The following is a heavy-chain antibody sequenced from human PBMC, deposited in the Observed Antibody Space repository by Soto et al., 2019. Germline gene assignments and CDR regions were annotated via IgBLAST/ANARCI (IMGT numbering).Heavy chain of an antibody. CDR2: TSYDGSNK. Sequence: PGGSLRLSCAASGFTFSSYAMHWVRQAPGKGLEWVAVTSYDGSNKYYADSVKGRFTISRDNSKNTLYLQMNSLRAEDTAVYYCAREDVEGGWIFYYYYYGMDVWGQGTTVTVSS. J-gene: IGHJ6*02. V-gene: IGHV3-30-3*01. CDR1: GFTFSSYA. D-gene: IGHD2-2*03. CDR3: AREDVEGGWIFYYYYYGMDV.